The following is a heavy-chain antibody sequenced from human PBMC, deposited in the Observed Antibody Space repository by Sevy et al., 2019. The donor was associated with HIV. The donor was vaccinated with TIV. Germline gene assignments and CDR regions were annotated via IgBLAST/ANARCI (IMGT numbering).Heavy chain of an antibody. CDR1: GFTFGDYA. CDR3: TRAGRVATRKNPYMDV. J-gene: IGHJ6*03. V-gene: IGHV3-49*03. D-gene: IGHD5-12*01. Sequence: GGSLRLSCTASGFTFGDYAMSWFRQAPGKGLEWVGFIRSKAYGGTTEHAASVKGRFTISRDDSKSIAYLQMNSLKTEDTAVYYCTRAGRVATRKNPYMDVWGKGTTVTVSS. CDR2: IRSKAYGGTT.